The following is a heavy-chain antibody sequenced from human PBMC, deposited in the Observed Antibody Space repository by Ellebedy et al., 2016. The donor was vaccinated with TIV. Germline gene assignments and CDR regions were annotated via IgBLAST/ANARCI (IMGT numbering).Heavy chain of an antibody. CDR1: GFTFSGYT. Sequence: PGGSLRLSCAASGFTFSGYTMNWVRQAPGKGLEWVAVIWYDAFNKYYADSVKGRFTISRDNSKNTLYLQMDSLRAEDTAVYYCAREQSPYYDILTDSFDYWGQGSLVTVSS. D-gene: IGHD3-9*01. CDR2: IWYDAFNK. CDR3: AREQSPYYDILTDSFDY. V-gene: IGHV3-33*08. J-gene: IGHJ4*02.